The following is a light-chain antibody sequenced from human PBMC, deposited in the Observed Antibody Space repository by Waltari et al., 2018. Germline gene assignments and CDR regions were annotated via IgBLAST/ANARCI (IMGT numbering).Light chain of an antibody. J-gene: IGLJ2*01. CDR2: RNT. CDR1: SPNIGSNF. CDR3: AAWDDSLSGPV. V-gene: IGLV1-47*01. Sequence: QSVLTQPPSASGTPGQRVTISCSGSSPNIGSNFVYWYPQLPGTAPKLLIDRNTRRPYGCPDRFSGSTSGTAASRAISGLRSEDEADYYCAAWDDSLSGPVFGGGTKLTVL.